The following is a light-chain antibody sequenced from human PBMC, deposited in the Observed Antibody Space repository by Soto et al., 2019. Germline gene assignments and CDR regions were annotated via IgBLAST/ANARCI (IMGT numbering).Light chain of an antibody. CDR1: QDVGTNY. Sequence: EVVLTQSPGTLSLSPGEGATLSCRSSQDVGTNYLAWYQQKPGQAPRLLIFGASSVACGVAGRFSGSGSGTDFNLTISRFESEDSAGYYCQQFINSPYMYIFGQGTKLEI. CDR3: QQFINSPYMYI. CDR2: GAS. J-gene: IGKJ2*01. V-gene: IGKV3-20*01.